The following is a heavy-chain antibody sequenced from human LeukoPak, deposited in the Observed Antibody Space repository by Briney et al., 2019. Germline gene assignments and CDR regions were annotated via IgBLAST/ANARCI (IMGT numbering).Heavy chain of an antibody. D-gene: IGHD1-26*01. V-gene: IGHV3-64*01. CDR3: ARVGEGRYYQYYFLDV. Sequence: GGSLRLSCAASGFTLSSYAMHWVRQAPGKGLEYVSAISKNGGNTYYANSVKGRFSISRDNSKHTLYLQMRSLRTEDSAVYYCARVGEGRYYQYYFLDVWGKGTTGPVSS. J-gene: IGHJ6*03. CDR2: ISKNGGNT. CDR1: GFTLSSYA.